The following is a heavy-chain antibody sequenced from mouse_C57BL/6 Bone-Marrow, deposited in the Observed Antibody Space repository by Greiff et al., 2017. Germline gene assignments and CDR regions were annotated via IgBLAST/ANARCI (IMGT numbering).Heavy chain of an antibody. D-gene: IGHD2-5*01. Sequence: DVKLVESGGGLVQPGGSLKLSCAASGFTFSDYYMYWVRQTPEKRLEWVAYISNGGGSTYYPDTVKGRFTISRDNAKNTLYLQMSRLKSEDTAMYYCARQGIVTTKFAYWGQGTLVTVSA. V-gene: IGHV5-12*01. CDR2: ISNGGGST. CDR3: ARQGIVTTKFAY. J-gene: IGHJ3*01. CDR1: GFTFSDYY.